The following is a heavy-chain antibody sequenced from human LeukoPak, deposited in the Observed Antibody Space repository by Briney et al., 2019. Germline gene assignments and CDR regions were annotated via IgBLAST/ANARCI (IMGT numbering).Heavy chain of an antibody. D-gene: IGHD3-10*01. CDR1: GGSFSGYY. CDR2: INHSGST. CDR3: AREPAITMVRGVIIS. Sequence: SETLSLTCAVYGGSFSGYYWSWIRQPPGKGLEWIGEINHSGSTYYNPSLKSRVTISVDTSKNQFSLKLSSVTAADTAVYYCAREPAITMVRGVIISWGQGTLVTVSS. J-gene: IGHJ4*02. V-gene: IGHV4-34*09.